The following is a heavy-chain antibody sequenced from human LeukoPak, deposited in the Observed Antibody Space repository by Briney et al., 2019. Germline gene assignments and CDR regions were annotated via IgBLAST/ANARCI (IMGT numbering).Heavy chain of an antibody. V-gene: IGHV3-74*01. CDR1: GFTFSYYW. J-gene: IGHJ4*02. CDR3: VRDRVGPDY. CDR2: INEGGSRT. Sequence: GGSLRLSCAASGFTFSYYWMYWVRKAPGKGLVWVSRINEGGSRTIYADFVKGRFTISRDNAKNILYLQMNSLRAEDTAVYYCVRDRVGPDYWGQGTLVTVSS. D-gene: IGHD1-26*01.